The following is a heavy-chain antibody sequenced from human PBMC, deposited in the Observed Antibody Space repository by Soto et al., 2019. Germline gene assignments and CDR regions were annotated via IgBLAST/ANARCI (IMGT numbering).Heavy chain of an antibody. CDR2: INHSGST. V-gene: IGHV4-34*01. CDR1: GGSFSGYF. D-gene: IGHD2-8*02. J-gene: IGHJ4*02. Sequence: SETLSLTCAVYGGSFSGYFWTWIRQPPGTGLEWIGEINHSGSTNYNPSLKSRVTISVDTSKNQFSLKLTSVTAADTAVYYCARDKITGLFDYWGQGTLVTVS. CDR3: ARDKITGLFDY.